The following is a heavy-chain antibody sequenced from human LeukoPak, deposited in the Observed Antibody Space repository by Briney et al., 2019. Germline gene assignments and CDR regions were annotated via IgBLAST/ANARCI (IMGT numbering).Heavy chain of an antibody. CDR3: ARVSSSWYQDWYFDL. Sequence: PSETLSLTCTVSGGSISSSSYYWGWIRQPPGKGLEWIGSIYYSGSTYYNPSLKSRVTISVDTSKNQFSLKLSSVIAADTAVYYCARVSSSWYQDWYFDLWGRGTLVTVPS. D-gene: IGHD6-13*01. J-gene: IGHJ2*01. CDR2: IYYSGST. V-gene: IGHV4-39*07. CDR1: GGSISSSSYY.